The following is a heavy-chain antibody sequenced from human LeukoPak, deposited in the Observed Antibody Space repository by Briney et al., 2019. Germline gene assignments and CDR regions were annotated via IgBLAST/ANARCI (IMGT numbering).Heavy chain of an antibody. D-gene: IGHD1-1*01. V-gene: IGHV3-7*01. Sequence: GGSLRLSCAASGFTFSSYWMSWVRRAPGKGLEWVANIKQDGSEKNYVNSVKGRFTISRDNAKNSLYLQMNSLRAEDTAIYYCAREDDWNHEDYWGQGTLVTVSS. CDR2: IKQDGSEK. J-gene: IGHJ4*02. CDR1: GFTFSSYW. CDR3: AREDDWNHEDY.